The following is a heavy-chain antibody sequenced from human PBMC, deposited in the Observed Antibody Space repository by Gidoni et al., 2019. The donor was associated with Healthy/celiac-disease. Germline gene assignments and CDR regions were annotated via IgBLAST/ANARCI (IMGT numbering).Heavy chain of an antibody. Sequence: QVQLQESGPGLVKPSQTLSLTCTVSGGSISSGSYYWSWIRQPAGKGLEWIGRIYTSGSTNYNPSLKSRVTISVDTSKNQFSLKLSSVTAADTAVYYCARDRGRIDPWGQGTLVTVSS. CDR1: GGSISSGSYY. CDR2: IYTSGST. J-gene: IGHJ5*02. D-gene: IGHD3-16*01. V-gene: IGHV4-61*02. CDR3: ARDRGRIDP.